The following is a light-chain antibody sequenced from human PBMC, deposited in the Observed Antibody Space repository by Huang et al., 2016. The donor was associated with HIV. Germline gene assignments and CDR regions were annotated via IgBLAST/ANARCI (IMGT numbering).Light chain of an antibody. CDR2: DAS. Sequence: EIVLTQSPATLSLSPGERATLSCRASQSVRSYLAWYQQKPGQAPRLLIYDASNSATGIPARVSSSGSETDFTLTISNLQSEDFAVYYCQQRSAWPLTFGGGTKVEI. J-gene: IGKJ4*01. CDR3: QQRSAWPLT. V-gene: IGKV3-11*01. CDR1: QSVRSY.